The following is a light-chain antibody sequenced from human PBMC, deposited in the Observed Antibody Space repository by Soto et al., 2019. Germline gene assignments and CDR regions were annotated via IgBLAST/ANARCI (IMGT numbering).Light chain of an antibody. CDR3: QQCATSPLT. CDR2: DAS. CDR1: QSVPKNY. Sequence: EIVLTQSPDTLSLSPGERATLSCRASQSVPKNYLAWYQQKPGQAPRLLIDDASNRATGIPERFSGSGSGTDFTLTISRLEPEDFAVYYCQQCATSPLTFGQGTKVEIK. V-gene: IGKV3-20*01. J-gene: IGKJ1*01.